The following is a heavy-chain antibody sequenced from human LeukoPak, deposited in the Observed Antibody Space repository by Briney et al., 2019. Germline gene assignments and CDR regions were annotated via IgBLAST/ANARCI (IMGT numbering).Heavy chain of an antibody. CDR2: IYYSGST. CDR1: GGSLTSSSYY. J-gene: IGHJ4*02. Sequence: SETLSLTCTVSGGSLTSSSYYWGWIRQPPGKGLEWIGSIYYSGSTYYKSSLKSRVTISVDTSKNQFSLKVSSVTAADTAVYYCARANRYDLYFDYWGQGTLVTVSS. V-gene: IGHV4-39*07. D-gene: IGHD5-12*01. CDR3: ARANRYDLYFDY.